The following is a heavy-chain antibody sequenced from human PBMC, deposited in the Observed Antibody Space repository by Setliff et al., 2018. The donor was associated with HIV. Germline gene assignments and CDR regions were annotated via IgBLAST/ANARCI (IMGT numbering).Heavy chain of an antibody. CDR3: ARESPSMSLDA. D-gene: IGHD3-10*02. CDR1: GGSVSSSRYY. J-gene: IGHJ1*01. Sequence: SETLSLTCSVSGGSVSSSRYYWTWIRQPAGKGLEWIGHLHSSGDAYYGPSLKSRVAMSLDTSKNQFSLRLNSVTAADTAVYYCARESPSMSLDAWGQGTLVTVSS. CDR2: LHSSGDA. V-gene: IGHV4-61*09.